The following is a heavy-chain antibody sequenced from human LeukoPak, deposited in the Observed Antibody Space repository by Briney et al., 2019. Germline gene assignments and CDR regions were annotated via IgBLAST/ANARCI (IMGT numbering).Heavy chain of an antibody. D-gene: IGHD5-18*01. CDR1: GGSFSGYY. V-gene: IGHV4-34*01. CDR2: INHSGST. Sequence: KTSETLSLTCAVYGGSFSGYYWSWIRQPPGKGLEWIGEINHSGSTNYNPSLKSRVTISVDTSKNQFSLKLSSVTAADTAVYYCAGAPIQLHFFDYWGQGTLVTVSS. J-gene: IGHJ4*02. CDR3: AGAPIQLHFFDY.